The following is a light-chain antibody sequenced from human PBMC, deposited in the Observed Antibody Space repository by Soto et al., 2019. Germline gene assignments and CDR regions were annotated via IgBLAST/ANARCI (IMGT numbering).Light chain of an antibody. J-gene: IGKJ1*01. CDR3: QKYNSAPRA. Sequence: DIQMTQSPSSLSASVGDRVTITCRASQGISNFLAWYQQKPGKVPKLLIYDAFTLQSGVPSRFSGSGSGTDFTLTISSLQPEDVATYYCQKYNSAPRAFGQGTKVEIK. CDR1: QGISNF. V-gene: IGKV1-27*01. CDR2: DAF.